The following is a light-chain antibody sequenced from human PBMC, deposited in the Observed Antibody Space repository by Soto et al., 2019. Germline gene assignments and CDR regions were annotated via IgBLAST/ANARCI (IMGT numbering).Light chain of an antibody. CDR1: RSVSSY. CDR2: DAS. CDR3: KQRRNWPIP. J-gene: IGKJ5*01. Sequence: TQSPSTLALSPGESATLACRASRSVSSYLAWYQQKPGQAPRRLIYDASNRPTDIPARLSGRGPATDFTLTISSLEAEAFAVYYCKQRRNWPIPSGQGTRLEIK. V-gene: IGKV3-11*01.